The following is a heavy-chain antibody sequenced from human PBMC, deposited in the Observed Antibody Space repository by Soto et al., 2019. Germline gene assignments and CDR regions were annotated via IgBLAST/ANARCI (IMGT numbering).Heavy chain of an antibody. CDR2: IYYSGST. Sequence: SETLSLTCTVSGGSISSGDYYWSWIRQPPGKGLEWIGYIYYSGSTYYNPSLKSRVTISVDTSKNQFSLELSSVTAADTAVYYCARAGSPAAGFDPWGQGTLVTVSS. CDR1: GGSISSGDYY. V-gene: IGHV4-30-4*01. J-gene: IGHJ5*02. D-gene: IGHD2-15*01. CDR3: ARAGSPAAGFDP.